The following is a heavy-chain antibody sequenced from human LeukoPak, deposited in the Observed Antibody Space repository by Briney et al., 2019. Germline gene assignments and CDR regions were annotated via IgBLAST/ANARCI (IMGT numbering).Heavy chain of an antibody. D-gene: IGHD1-26*01. J-gene: IGHJ2*01. V-gene: IGHV3-9*03. CDR2: ISWNSGSI. CDR1: GFTFDDYA. Sequence: GGSLRLSCAASGFTFDDYAMHWVRQAPGKGLEWVSGISWNSGSIGYADSVKGRFTISRDNAKNSLYLQMNSLRAEDMALYYCAKARVGDYWYFDLWGRGTLVTVSS. CDR3: AKARVGDYWYFDL.